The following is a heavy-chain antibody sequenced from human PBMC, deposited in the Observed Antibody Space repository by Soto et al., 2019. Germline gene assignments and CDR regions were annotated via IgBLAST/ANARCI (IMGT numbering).Heavy chain of an antibody. V-gene: IGHV1-46*03. CDR2: INPSGGST. CDR1: GYTFTSYY. Sequence: QVQLVQSGAEVKKPGASVKVSCKASGYTFTSYYMHWVRQAPGQGLEWMGIINPSGGSTSYAQKFQGRVTMTRDTSTSTVYMELSSLRSEDTAVYYCASWVDYGLSYSSGWQWGQGTLVTVSS. CDR3: ASWVDYGLSYSSGWQ. J-gene: IGHJ4*02. D-gene: IGHD6-19*01.